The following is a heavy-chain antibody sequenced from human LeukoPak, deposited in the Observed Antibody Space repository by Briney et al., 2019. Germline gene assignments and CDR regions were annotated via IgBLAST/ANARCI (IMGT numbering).Heavy chain of an antibody. J-gene: IGHJ4*02. Sequence: SETLSLTCTVSGYSISSGHYWGWIRQPPGKGLEWIGSMYHSGSTNYNPSLKSRVTISVDTSKNQFSLKLSSVTAADTAVYYCARHQAAMVKSFDYWGQGTLVTVSS. CDR3: ARHQAAMVKSFDY. V-gene: IGHV4-38-2*02. D-gene: IGHD5-18*01. CDR1: GYSISSGHY. CDR2: MYHSGST.